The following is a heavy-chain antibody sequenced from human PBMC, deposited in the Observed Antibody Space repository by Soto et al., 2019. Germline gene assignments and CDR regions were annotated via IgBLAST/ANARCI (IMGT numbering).Heavy chain of an antibody. CDR3: ARVTDYYESSGYFDY. V-gene: IGHV4-34*01. Sequence: PSETLSLTCAVYGGSFSGYYWTWIRQPPGTGLEWIGEINHSGSTNYNPSLKSRVTISVDTSKNQFSLNLQMNSLRAEDTAVYYCARVTDYYESSGYFDYWGQGTLVTVSS. J-gene: IGHJ4*02. D-gene: IGHD3-22*01. CDR2: INHSGST. CDR1: GGSFSGYY.